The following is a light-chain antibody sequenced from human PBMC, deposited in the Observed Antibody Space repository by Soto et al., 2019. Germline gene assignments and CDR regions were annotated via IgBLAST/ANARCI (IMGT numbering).Light chain of an antibody. CDR3: QQYYSYPT. V-gene: IGKV1-5*01. Sequence: DIQMTHSPSTLSASVGDRVTITCRASRSISGWLAWYQRRPGKAPKLLISDASTLQSGVPSRLSGSGSGTDFTLTISCLQSEDFATYYCQQYYSYPTFGQGTRLEIK. CDR2: DAS. J-gene: IGKJ5*01. CDR1: RSISGW.